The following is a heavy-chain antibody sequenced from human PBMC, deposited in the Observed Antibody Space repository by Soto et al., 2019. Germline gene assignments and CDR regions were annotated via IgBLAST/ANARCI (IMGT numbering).Heavy chain of an antibody. J-gene: IGHJ5*02. CDR1: GFTFSNYA. Sequence: EVQLLESGGGLVQPGGSLRLSCAASGFTFSNYAVTWVRQAPGKGLEWVSTISGSGGSTYYADSVKGRFTISRDNSKNTLYLQMNSLRAEDTAVYYCAKDPGSSWYEIASWGQGALVTVSS. CDR2: ISGSGGST. V-gene: IGHV3-23*01. D-gene: IGHD6-13*01. CDR3: AKDPGSSWYEIAS.